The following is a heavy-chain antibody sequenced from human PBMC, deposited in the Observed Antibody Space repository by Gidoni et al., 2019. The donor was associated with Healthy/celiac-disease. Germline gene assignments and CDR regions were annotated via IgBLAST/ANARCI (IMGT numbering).Heavy chain of an antibody. D-gene: IGHD1-26*01. J-gene: IGHJ6*02. CDR2: ISWNSGSI. CDR3: ARGEYSVSYHDYYYYGMDV. V-gene: IGHV3-9*01. CDR1: GVNLDVEA. Sequence: EVQLVESGGGLGQPGRSRRLSGAAAGVNLDVEAMHWVRQAPGKGLEWVSGISWNSGSIGYADSVKSRFTISRDNATNSLYLQMNSLRAEDTALYYCARGEYSVSYHDYYYYGMDVWGQGTTVTVSS.